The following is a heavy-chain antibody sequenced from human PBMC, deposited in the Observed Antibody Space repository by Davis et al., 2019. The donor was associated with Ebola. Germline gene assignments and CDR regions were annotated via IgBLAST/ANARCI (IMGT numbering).Heavy chain of an antibody. V-gene: IGHV3-48*03. Sequence: PGGSLRLSCAASGFTFSSYEMNWVRQAPGKGLEWVSYISSSGSTIYYADSVKGRFTISRDNAKNSLYLQMNSLRAEDTAVYYCASGLLHNWFDPWGQGTLVTVSS. CDR1: GFTFSSYE. J-gene: IGHJ5*02. CDR2: ISSSGSTI. CDR3: ASGLLHNWFDP.